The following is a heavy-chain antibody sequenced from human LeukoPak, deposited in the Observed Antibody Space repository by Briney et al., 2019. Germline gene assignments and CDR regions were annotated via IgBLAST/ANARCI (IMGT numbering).Heavy chain of an antibody. CDR1: GFTFSGYY. V-gene: IGHV1-2*02. D-gene: IGHD4/OR15-4a*01. J-gene: IGHJ4*02. CDR2: INPHSGVT. CDR3: VREGNEVLTKNFDH. Sequence: ASVKVSFTASGFTFSGYYIHWVRQAPGQGLEWMGYINPHSGVTSFPQKFQGRVTLSTDTSISAAYMELSSLISDDTAMYYCVREGNEVLTKNFDHWGQGALVTVSS.